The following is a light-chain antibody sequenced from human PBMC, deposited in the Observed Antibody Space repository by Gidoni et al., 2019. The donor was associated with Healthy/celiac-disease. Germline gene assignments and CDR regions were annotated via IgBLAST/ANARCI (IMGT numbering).Light chain of an antibody. CDR3: QQRSNWPPLT. CDR2: DAS. V-gene: IGKV3-11*01. J-gene: IGKJ4*01. Sequence: EIVLTQSPATLSLSPGERATLSCRATSQSVSSYLAWYQQKPGQAPRLLIYDASNRATGIPARFSGSGSGTDFTLTISSLEPEDFAVYYCQQRSNWPPLTFXGXTKVEIK. CDR1: QSVSSY.